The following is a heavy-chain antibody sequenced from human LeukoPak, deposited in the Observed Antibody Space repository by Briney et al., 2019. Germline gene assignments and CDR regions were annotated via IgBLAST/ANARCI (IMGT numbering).Heavy chain of an antibody. Sequence: GGSLRLSCAASGFTFSSYAMHWVRQAPGKGLEWVAVISYDGSNKYYADSVEGRFTISRDNSKNTLYLQMNSLRAEDTAVYYCARVRGSYDYSYYFDYWGQGTLVTVSS. CDR2: ISYDGSNK. D-gene: IGHD5-12*01. CDR1: GFTFSSYA. CDR3: ARVRGSYDYSYYFDY. V-gene: IGHV3-30*04. J-gene: IGHJ4*02.